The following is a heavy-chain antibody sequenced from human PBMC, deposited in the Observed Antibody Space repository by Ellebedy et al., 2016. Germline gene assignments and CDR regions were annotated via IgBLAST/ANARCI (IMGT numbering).Heavy chain of an antibody. CDR1: AFTFSSYW. CDR3: ARVLYGHDSYALDL. J-gene: IGHJ3*01. Sequence: GESLKISXAASAFTFSSYWMHWVRQAPGKGLVWISRIDRDGSSTTYADFVKGRFTISRDNGKNTLYLQMNSLRAEDTGLYYCARVLYGHDSYALDLWGRGTVVTVSS. D-gene: IGHD2-8*01. V-gene: IGHV3-74*01. CDR2: IDRDGSST.